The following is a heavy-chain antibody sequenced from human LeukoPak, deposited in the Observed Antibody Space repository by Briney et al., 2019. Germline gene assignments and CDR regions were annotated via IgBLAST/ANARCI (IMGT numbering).Heavy chain of an antibody. J-gene: IGHJ5*02. D-gene: IGHD3-22*01. CDR1: RFTFSTYW. CDR2: INSDGSST. CDR3: ARALYYYDSSGWFDP. Sequence: GGSLRLSCAASRFTFSTYWMHWVRQAPGKGLVWVSRINSDGSSTGYADSVKGRFTISRDNAKNTLYLQMNSLRAEDTAVYYCARALYYYDSSGWFDPWGQGTLVTVSS. V-gene: IGHV3-74*01.